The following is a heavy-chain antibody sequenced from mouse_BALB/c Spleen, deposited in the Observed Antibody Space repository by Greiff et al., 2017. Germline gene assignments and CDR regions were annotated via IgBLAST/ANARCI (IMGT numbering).Heavy chain of an antibody. Sequence: QVQLQQSGPELVKPGASVKISCKASGYSFTSYYIHWVKQRPGQGLEWIGWIFPGSGNTKYNEKFKGKATLTADTSSSTAYMQLSSLTSEDSAVYFCARRGDYDEVYYAMDYWGQGTSVTVSS. J-gene: IGHJ4*01. CDR2: IFPGSGNT. V-gene: IGHV1-66*01. CDR1: GYSFTSYY. CDR3: ARRGDYDEVYYAMDY. D-gene: IGHD2-4*01.